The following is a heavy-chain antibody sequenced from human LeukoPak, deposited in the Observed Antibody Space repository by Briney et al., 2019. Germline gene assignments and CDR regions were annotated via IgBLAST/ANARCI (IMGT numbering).Heavy chain of an antibody. CDR3: AKGYYDFLSGYVDS. CDR2: ISDRGGNT. CDR1: GFTFSSYA. D-gene: IGHD3-3*01. Sequence: GGSLRLSCAASGFTFSSYAMSWVRQAPGKGLEWVSTISDRGGNTYYADSVKGRFTISRDNSKNTLYLQMNSLRAEDTAVYYCAKGYYDFLSGYVDSWGQGTLVTVSS. V-gene: IGHV3-23*01. J-gene: IGHJ4*02.